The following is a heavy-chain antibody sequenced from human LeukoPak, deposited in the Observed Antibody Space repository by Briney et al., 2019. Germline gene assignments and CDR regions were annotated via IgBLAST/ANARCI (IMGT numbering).Heavy chain of an antibody. D-gene: IGHD3-16*01. J-gene: IGHJ4*02. Sequence: PSETLSLTCTVPGGSISSYYWSWIRQPPGKGLEWIGYIYYSGSTNYNPSLKSRVTISVDTSKNQFSLKLSSVTAADTAVYYCARGPYVYFDYWGQGTLVTVSS. CDR3: ARGPYVYFDY. CDR1: GGSISSYY. V-gene: IGHV4-59*01. CDR2: IYYSGST.